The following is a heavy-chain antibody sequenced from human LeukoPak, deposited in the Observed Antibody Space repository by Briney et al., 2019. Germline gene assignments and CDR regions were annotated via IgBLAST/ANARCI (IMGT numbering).Heavy chain of an antibody. V-gene: IGHV3-21*01. Sequence: GGSLRLSCAASGFTFSSYNVNWVRQAPGKGLEWVHSFIPGNSFLYFADSVKGRFTISRDHADNSLYLQMNSLRADDTAVYYCARGAATRKSGFYYYYMDVWGKGTTVTVSS. CDR1: GFTFSSYN. CDR2: FIPGNSFL. J-gene: IGHJ6*03. CDR3: ARGAATRKSGFYYYYMDV. D-gene: IGHD5-12*01.